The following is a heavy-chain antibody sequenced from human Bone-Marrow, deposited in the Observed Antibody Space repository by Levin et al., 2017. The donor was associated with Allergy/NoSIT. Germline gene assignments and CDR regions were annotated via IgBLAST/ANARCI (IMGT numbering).Heavy chain of an antibody. J-gene: IGHJ4*02. CDR3: ARGGGVGDLAVAAAIETFDS. V-gene: IGHV4-61*01. CDR2: MSYSGGT. CDR1: GGSVRNDHYY. D-gene: IGHD2-21*02. Sequence: HSQTLSLPCNVSGGSVRNDHYYWPWLRQPPGKGLEWIGYMSYSGGTKYNPSLRSRVTISGDTSKNQFSLHLTSVTAADTAVYYCARGGGVGDLAVAAAIETFDSWSQGTLVTVSS.